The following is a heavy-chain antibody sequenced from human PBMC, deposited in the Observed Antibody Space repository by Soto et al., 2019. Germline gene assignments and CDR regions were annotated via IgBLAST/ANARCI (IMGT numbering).Heavy chain of an antibody. CDR3: ARDPGERGYGDYYYYGMDV. CDR1: GGTFSSYA. CDR2: IIPIFGTA. Sequence: QVQLVQSGAEVKKPGSSVKVSCKASGGTFSSYAISWVRQAPGQGLEWMGGIIPIFGTANYAQKFQGRVTITADESTSTAYMELSSLGSEDTAVYYCARDPGERGYGDYYYYGMDVWGQGTTVTVSS. J-gene: IGHJ6*02. D-gene: IGHD3-16*01. V-gene: IGHV1-69*01.